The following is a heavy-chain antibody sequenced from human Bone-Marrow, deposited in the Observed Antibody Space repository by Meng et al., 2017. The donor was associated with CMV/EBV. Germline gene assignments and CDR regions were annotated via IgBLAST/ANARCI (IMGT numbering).Heavy chain of an antibody. J-gene: IGHJ5*02. D-gene: IGHD2-2*01. Sequence: GGSLRLSCVASGFIFSSYAMHWVRQAPGKGLEWVAVISYDGSNKYYADSVKGRFTISRDTSKNTLYLQMNSLRAEDTAVYYCARADRRGYCSSMSCYGNWFDPWGQGILVTFSS. CDR2: ISYDGSNK. CDR3: ARADRRGYCSSMSCYGNWFDP. CDR1: GFIFSSYA. V-gene: IGHV3-30*04.